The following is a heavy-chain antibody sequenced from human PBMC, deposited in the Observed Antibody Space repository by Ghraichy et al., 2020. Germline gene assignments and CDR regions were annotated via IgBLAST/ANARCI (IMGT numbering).Heavy chain of an antibody. CDR1: GFTFSGSA. Sequence: GGSLRLSCAASGFTFSGSAMHWVRQASGKGLEWVGRIRSKANSYATAYAASVKGRFTISRDDSKNTAYLQMNSLKTEDTAVYYCTSKYSGSYYRDTQEEVYFDYWGQGTLVTVSS. CDR3: TSKYSGSYYRDTQEEVYFDY. J-gene: IGHJ4*02. V-gene: IGHV3-73*01. CDR2: IRSKANSYAT. D-gene: IGHD1-26*01.